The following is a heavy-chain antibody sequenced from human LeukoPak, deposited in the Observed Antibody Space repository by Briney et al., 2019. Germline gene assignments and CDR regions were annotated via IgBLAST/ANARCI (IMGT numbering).Heavy chain of an antibody. D-gene: IGHD3-10*01. CDR2: ISSSSSYI. Sequence: PGGSLRLSCAASGFTFSSYSMNWVRQAPGKGLEWVSSISSSSSYIYYADSVKGRFTISRDNAKNSLYLQMNSLRAEDTAVYYCARATRITMVRGVIITDDAFDIWGQGTMVTVSS. J-gene: IGHJ3*02. CDR1: GFTFSSYS. CDR3: ARATRITMVRGVIITDDAFDI. V-gene: IGHV3-21*01.